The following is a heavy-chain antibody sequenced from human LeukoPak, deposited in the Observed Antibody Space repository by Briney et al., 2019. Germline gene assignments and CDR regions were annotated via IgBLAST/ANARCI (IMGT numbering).Heavy chain of an antibody. D-gene: IGHD4-17*01. CDR2: ISSSSSYI. V-gene: IGHV3-21*01. Sequence: GGSLRLSCAASGFTFSSYSMNWVRQAPGKGLEWVSSISSSSSYIYYADSVKGRFTISRDNAKNSLYLQMNSLRAEDTAVYYCARDLGDYVRAFDIWGQGTMVTVSS. J-gene: IGHJ3*02. CDR1: GFTFSSYS. CDR3: ARDLGDYVRAFDI.